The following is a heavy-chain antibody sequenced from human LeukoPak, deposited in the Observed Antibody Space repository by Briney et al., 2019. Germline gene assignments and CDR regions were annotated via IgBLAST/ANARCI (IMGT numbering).Heavy chain of an antibody. V-gene: IGHV4-34*01. CDR1: GGSFSGYY. J-gene: IGHJ5*02. CDR3: AGATVLRVLVWSGRFDP. Sequence: SETLSLTCAVYGGSFSGYYWSWIRQPPGKGLEWIGEINHSGSTNYNPSLKSRVTISVDTSKNQFSLKVSSVSAADTAVYYCAGATVLRVLVWSGRFDPWGQGTLDSVSS. D-gene: IGHD3-3*01. CDR2: INHSGST.